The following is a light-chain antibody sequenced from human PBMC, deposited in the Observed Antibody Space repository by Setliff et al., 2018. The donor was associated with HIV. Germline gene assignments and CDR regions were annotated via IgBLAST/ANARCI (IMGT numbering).Light chain of an antibody. CDR1: QSIDNY. J-gene: IGKJ1*01. Sequence: ESVLTQSPGTLSLSPGEGATLSCRASQSIDNYLAWYQQKPGLAPRLLIFDASRRAGGVPDRISGSGSGTDFTLTISRLEAEDFAIYYCHQYGSTSWTFGQGTKVDIK. V-gene: IGKV3D-20*01. CDR3: HQYGSTSWT. CDR2: DAS.